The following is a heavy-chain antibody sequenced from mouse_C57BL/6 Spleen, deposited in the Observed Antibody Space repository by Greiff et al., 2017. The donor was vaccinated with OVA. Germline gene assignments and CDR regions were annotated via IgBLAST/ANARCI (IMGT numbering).Heavy chain of an antibody. J-gene: IGHJ4*01. D-gene: IGHD1-1*01. V-gene: IGHV7-3*01. CDR1: GFTFTDYY. CDR2: IRNKANGYTT. CDR3: ARVIYYYGSPYAMDY. Sequence: EVQVVESGGGLVQPGGSLSLSCAASGFTFTDYYMSWVRQPPGKALEWLGFIRNKANGYTTEYSASVKGRFTISRDNYQSILYLQMNALRAEDSATYYCARVIYYYGSPYAMDYWGQGTSVTVSS.